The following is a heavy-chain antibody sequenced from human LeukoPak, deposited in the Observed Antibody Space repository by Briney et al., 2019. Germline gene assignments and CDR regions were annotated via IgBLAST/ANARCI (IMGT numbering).Heavy chain of an antibody. CDR3: ARVWIAAAAIDY. CDR1: GFTFSSYA. Sequence: GGSLRLSCAASGFTFSSYAMHWVRQAPGKGLEWVAFIRYDGSNKYYADSVKGRFTISRDNSKNTLYLQMNSLRAEDTAVYYCARVWIAAAAIDYWGQGTLVTVSS. CDR2: IRYDGSNK. D-gene: IGHD6-13*01. J-gene: IGHJ4*02. V-gene: IGHV3-30*02.